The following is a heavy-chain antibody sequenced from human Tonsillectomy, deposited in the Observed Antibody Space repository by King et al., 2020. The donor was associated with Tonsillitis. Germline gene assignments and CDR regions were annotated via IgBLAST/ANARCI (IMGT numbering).Heavy chain of an antibody. J-gene: IGHJ4*02. CDR2: IIPIFGTA. CDR1: GGTFSSYT. CDR3: AMCSSSFRIDY. D-gene: IGHD6-6*01. V-gene: IGHV1-69*01. Sequence: VQLVQSGAEVKKPGSSVTVSCKASGGTFSSYTINWVRQAPGQGLEWMGGIIPIFGTAHYAQKFQGGVTITADESTSTAYMALSSLRSEDTAVYYCAMCSSSFRIDYWGQGTLVTVSS.